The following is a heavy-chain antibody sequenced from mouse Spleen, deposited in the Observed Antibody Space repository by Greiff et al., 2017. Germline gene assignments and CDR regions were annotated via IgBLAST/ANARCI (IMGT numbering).Heavy chain of an antibody. CDR3: ARVDYDSSSAIDY. CDR2: INPYNGGT. D-gene: IGHD1-1*01. V-gene: IGHV1-19*01. J-gene: IGHJ4*01. Sequence: VQLQQSGPVLVKPGDSVKMSCKASGYTFTDYYMNWVKQSHGKSLEWIGVINPYNGGTSYNQKFKGKATLTVDKSSSTAYMELNSLTSEDSAVYYCARVDYDSSSAIDYWGQGTSVTVSS. CDR1: GYTFTDYY.